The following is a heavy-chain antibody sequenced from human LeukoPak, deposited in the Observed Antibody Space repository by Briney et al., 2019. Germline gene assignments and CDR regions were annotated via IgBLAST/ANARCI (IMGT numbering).Heavy chain of an antibody. CDR3: ARGRVSSSTWYSTYYYYFYMDV. V-gene: IGHV4-30-4*07. CDR1: GDSISNGGYS. Sequence: SETLSLTCGVSGDSISNGGYSWSWIRQPPGKGLDWIGYIYNSGTTYYNPSLKSRVTISVDTSKNQFSLKLSSVTAADTAVYFCARGRVSSSTWYSTYYYYFYMDVWGKGTTVTVSS. CDR2: IYNSGTT. D-gene: IGHD1-1*01. J-gene: IGHJ6*03.